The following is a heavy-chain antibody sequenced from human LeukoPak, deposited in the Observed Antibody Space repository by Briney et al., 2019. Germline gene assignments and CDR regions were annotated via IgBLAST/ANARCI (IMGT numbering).Heavy chain of an antibody. CDR1: GYSMSRGYF. Sequence: PSETLSLTCTVSGYSMSRGYFWGWIRQPPGKGLEWIASIFHSGSTYYNPSLKSRVTISVDTSKNQFSLTLSSVTAADTAVYYCARLTLQYYFDYWGQGTLVTVSS. CDR2: IFHSGST. V-gene: IGHV4-38-2*02. D-gene: IGHD2-21*02. CDR3: ARLTLQYYFDY. J-gene: IGHJ4*02.